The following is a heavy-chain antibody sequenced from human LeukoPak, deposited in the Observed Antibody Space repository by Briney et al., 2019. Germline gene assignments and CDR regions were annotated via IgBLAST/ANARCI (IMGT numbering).Heavy chain of an antibody. Sequence: PSQTLSLTCAVSGGSINSGGFSWSWIRQPPGKGLEWIGYIYHSGSTYYNPSLKSRVTISVDTSKNHFSLKLSSVTAADTAVYYCARHTDTAPLSSLEYWGQGTLVTVSS. J-gene: IGHJ4*02. D-gene: IGHD6-13*01. V-gene: IGHV4-30-2*01. CDR2: IYHSGST. CDR1: GGSINSGGFS. CDR3: ARHTDTAPLSSLEY.